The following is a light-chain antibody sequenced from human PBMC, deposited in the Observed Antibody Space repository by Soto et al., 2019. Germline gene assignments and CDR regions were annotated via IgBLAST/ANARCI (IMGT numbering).Light chain of an antibody. Sequence: QSVLTQPPSVSAAPGQKVTISCSGSSSNIGNNYVSCYQQLPGTAPKLLIYENNKRPSGIPDRFSGSKSGTSATLGITGLQTGDEADYYCGTWDSSLSAAVFGGGTQLTVL. J-gene: IGLJ7*01. V-gene: IGLV1-51*02. CDR3: GTWDSSLSAAV. CDR2: ENN. CDR1: SSNIGNNY.